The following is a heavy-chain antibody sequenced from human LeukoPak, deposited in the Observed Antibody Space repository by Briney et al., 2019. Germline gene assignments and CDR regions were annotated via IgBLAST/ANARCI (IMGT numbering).Heavy chain of an antibody. J-gene: IGHJ4*02. Sequence: GGSLRLSCAASGFTISSYWMSWVRQAPGQGLEWVANIKHLGSDRYYVESVKGRFTISRDDAKDSLYLQMSSLRAEDTAVYYCAKPAISSRGWYYDYWGQGTLVTVSS. V-gene: IGHV3-7*01. D-gene: IGHD6-19*01. CDR3: AKPAISSRGWYYDY. CDR1: GFTISSYW. CDR2: IKHLGSDR.